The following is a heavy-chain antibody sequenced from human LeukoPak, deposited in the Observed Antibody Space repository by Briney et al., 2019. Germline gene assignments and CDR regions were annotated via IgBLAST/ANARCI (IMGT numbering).Heavy chain of an antibody. Sequence: SETLSLTCTVSGGSISSYYWSWIRQPPGKGLEWIGYIYYSGSTNYNPSLKSRVTISVDTSKNQFSLKLRSLTAADTAVYFCARQVVAVAGTGYFDYWGQGTLVTVSS. CDR2: IYYSGST. J-gene: IGHJ4*02. V-gene: IGHV4-59*08. CDR3: ARQVVAVAGTGYFDY. D-gene: IGHD6-19*01. CDR1: GGSISSYY.